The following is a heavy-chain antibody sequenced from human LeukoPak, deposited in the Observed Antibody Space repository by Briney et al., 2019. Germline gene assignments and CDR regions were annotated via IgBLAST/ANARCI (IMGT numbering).Heavy chain of an antibody. CDR2: FDREDDEA. CDR3: ASTVGILTGYSFDY. J-gene: IGHJ4*02. D-gene: IGHD3-9*01. CDR1: GYSLSELS. V-gene: IGHV1-24*01. Sequence: GASVKVSCKISGYSLSELSIHWVRQAPGKGLEWMGGFDREDDEAIYAQSFQGRVTMTEDTSTDTAYMELSSLRSDDAAVYYCASTVGILTGYSFDYWGQGALVTVSS.